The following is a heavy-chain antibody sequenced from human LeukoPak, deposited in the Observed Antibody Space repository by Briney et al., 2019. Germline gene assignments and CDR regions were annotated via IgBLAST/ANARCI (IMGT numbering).Heavy chain of an antibody. CDR1: GFTFSRNV. J-gene: IGHJ6*03. Sequence: GGSLRLSCAASGFTFSRNVMHWVRQAPGKGLEWVALISYDGNKKFYADSVKGRFTISRDNSRNTLFLQMNSLRGEDAAVYSCARGGIPTGPYYYFYYMDVWGKGTAVTVSS. D-gene: IGHD3-16*02. CDR3: ARGGIPTGPYYYFYYMDV. CDR2: ISYDGNKK. V-gene: IGHV3-30*01.